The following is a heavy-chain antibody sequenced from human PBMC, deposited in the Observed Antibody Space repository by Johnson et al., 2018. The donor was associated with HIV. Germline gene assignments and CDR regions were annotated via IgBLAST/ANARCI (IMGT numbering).Heavy chain of an antibody. V-gene: IGHV3-66*01. Sequence: VQLVESGGVLVQPGGSLRLSCAASGFNVSSSYMSWVRQAPGKGLEWVSLIYRGGTTYYTDSVKGRFTLSRDNSKNTLYLQMNTRRAEDTAAYYCTRDPFPRFFAFDLWGPGTMVTVSS. CDR2: IYRGGTT. J-gene: IGHJ3*01. D-gene: IGHD3-3*01. CDR3: TRDPFPRFFAFDL. CDR1: GFNVSSSY.